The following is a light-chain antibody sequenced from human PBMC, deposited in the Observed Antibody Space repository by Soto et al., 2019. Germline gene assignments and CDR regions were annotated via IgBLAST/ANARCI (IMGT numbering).Light chain of an antibody. CDR3: QSYDSSLSGVV. V-gene: IGLV1-40*01. Sequence: QSVPMQPPSVSGAPGQRVTISCTGSSSNIGAGYDVHWYQQLPGTAPKLLIYGNSNRPSGVPDRFSGSKSGTSASLAITGLQAEDEADYYCQSYDSSLSGVVFGGGTKLTVL. J-gene: IGLJ2*01. CDR2: GNS. CDR1: SSNIGAGYD.